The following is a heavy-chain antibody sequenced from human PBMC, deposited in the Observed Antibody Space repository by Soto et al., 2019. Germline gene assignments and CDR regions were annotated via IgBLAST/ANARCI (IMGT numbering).Heavy chain of an antibody. J-gene: IGHJ4*02. CDR3: ARSAIAAAGTFYY. CDR2: ISSSSSYI. D-gene: IGHD6-13*01. CDR1: GFTFSSYS. V-gene: IGHV3-21*01. Sequence: EVQLVESGGGLVKPGGSLRLSCAASGFTFSSYSMNWVRQAPGKGLEWVSSISSSSSYIYYADSVKGRFTISRDNAKNSLYLQMNSLGAEDTAVYYCARSAIAAAGTFYYWGQGTLVTVSS.